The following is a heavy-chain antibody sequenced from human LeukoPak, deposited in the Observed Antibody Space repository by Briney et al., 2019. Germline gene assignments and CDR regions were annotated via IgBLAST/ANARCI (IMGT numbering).Heavy chain of an antibody. J-gene: IGHJ5*02. CDR1: GITFSSFG. V-gene: IGHV3-33*01. CDR3: ARDGTVTAGPFDP. D-gene: IGHD4-11*01. Sequence: SGGSLRLSCAASGITFSSFGMHWVRQAPGKGLESVAFIWYDGSNKYYADSVKGRFTISRDNSKNTLYLQMNSLRVEDTAVYYCARDGTVTAGPFDPWGQGTLVTVSS. CDR2: IWYDGSNK.